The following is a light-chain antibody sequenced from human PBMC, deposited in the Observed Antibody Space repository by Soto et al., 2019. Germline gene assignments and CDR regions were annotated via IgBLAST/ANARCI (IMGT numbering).Light chain of an antibody. J-gene: IGKJ2*01. CDR3: QQYNSYPYT. Sequence: DIQMTQSPSTLSASVGDRVTITCRASQSIDSWLAWYQQKPGKAPELLIYDASSLESGVPSRFSGSGSGTEFALTISSLQPDDCATYYCQQYNSYPYTFGQGTKLEIK. CDR2: DAS. CDR1: QSIDSW. V-gene: IGKV1-5*01.